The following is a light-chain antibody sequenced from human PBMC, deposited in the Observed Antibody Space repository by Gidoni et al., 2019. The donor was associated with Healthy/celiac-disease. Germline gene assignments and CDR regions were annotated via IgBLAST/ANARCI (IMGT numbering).Light chain of an antibody. Sequence: EIVLTQSPGTLSLSPGERATLSCRASQSVSSSYLAWYQQKPGQAPRLLIYGASSRATGIPDRFSGSGSGTDFTLTISRLEPEDFAVYYCQQYGSSSPTFXQXTKVEIK. J-gene: IGKJ1*01. CDR1: QSVSSSY. CDR3: QQYGSSSPT. V-gene: IGKV3-20*01. CDR2: GAS.